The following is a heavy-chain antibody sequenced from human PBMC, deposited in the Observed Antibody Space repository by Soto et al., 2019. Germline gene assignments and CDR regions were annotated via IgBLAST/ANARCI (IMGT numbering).Heavy chain of an antibody. V-gene: IGHV3-48*01. J-gene: IGHJ4*02. CDR3: ARDLRGYCSSASGPGLDY. D-gene: IGHD2-2*01. Sequence: EVQLVESGGGLVQPGGSLRLSCAASGFTFRSYSMKWVRQAPGKGLELVSYISSSSSTTYYRKSVKGRFTISRDNAKNSLYLQMNSLRAEDTAVYYCARDLRGYCSSASGPGLDYWCQGTLVTVSA. CDR1: GFTFRSYS. CDR2: ISSSSSTT.